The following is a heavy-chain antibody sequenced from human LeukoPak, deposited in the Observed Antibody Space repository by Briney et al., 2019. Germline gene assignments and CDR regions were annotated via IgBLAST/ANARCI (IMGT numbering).Heavy chain of an antibody. CDR1: GFTFSSYW. V-gene: IGHV3-74*01. Sequence: GGSLRLSCAASGFTFSSYWMHWVRQAPGKGLVWVSRINSDGSSTSYADSVKGRFTISRDNAKNTPYLQMNSLRAEDTAVYYCARDCGGDCYPGSRSGFDYWGQGTLVTVSS. CDR2: INSDGSST. CDR3: ARDCGGDCYPGSRSGFDY. J-gene: IGHJ4*02. D-gene: IGHD2-21*01.